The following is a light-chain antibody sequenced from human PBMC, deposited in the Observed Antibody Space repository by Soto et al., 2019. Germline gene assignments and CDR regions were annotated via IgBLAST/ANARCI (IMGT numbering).Light chain of an antibody. J-gene: IGKJ2*01. CDR3: QQRSNWPLMYT. Sequence: EIVMTQSPATLSVSPGERATLSCRASQSVSSYLAWYQQKPGQAPRLLIYDASNRATGIPARFSGSGSGTDFTLTISSLEPEDFAVYYCQQRSNWPLMYTFGQGTKVDIK. V-gene: IGKV3-11*01. CDR1: QSVSSY. CDR2: DAS.